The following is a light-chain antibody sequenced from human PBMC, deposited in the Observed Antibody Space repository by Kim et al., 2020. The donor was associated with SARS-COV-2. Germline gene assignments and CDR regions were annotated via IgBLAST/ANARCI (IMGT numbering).Light chain of an antibody. CDR3: QAWDSSTGV. J-gene: IGLJ2*01. V-gene: IGLV3-1*01. CDR2: QDS. CDR1: KLGDKY. Sequence: VSPGQTASITCAGDKLGDKYACWYKQKPGQSPVLVIYQDSKRPSGIPERFAGSNSGNTATLTISGTQAMDEADYYCQAWDSSTGVFGEGTQLTVL.